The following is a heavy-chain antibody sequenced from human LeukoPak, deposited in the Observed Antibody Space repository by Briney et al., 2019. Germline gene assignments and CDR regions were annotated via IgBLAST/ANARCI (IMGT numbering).Heavy chain of an antibody. CDR1: GYTLTELS. Sequence: GASVKVSCKVSGYTLTELSMHWVRQAPGKGPEWMGGFDPEDGETTYAQKFQGRVTMTEDTSTDTAYMELSSLRSEDTAVYYCATDLPETFDYWGQGTLVTVSS. V-gene: IGHV1-24*01. J-gene: IGHJ4*02. CDR3: ATDLPETFDY. CDR2: FDPEDGET. D-gene: IGHD1-14*01.